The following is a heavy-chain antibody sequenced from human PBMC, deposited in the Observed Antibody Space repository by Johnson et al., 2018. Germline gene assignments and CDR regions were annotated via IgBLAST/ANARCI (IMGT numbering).Heavy chain of an antibody. CDR1: GYSFTSYW. V-gene: IGHV5-51*01. Sequence: VQLVQSGAEVKKPGESLKISCKGSGYSFTSYWIGWVRQMPGKGLEWMGIIYPGDSDTRYSPSFQGQVTISADKSISTAYLQWSSLKASDTAMYYCARRLSYSSSWYDAFDIWGQGTMVTVSS. CDR2: IYPGDSDT. J-gene: IGHJ3*02. CDR3: ARRLSYSSSWYDAFDI. D-gene: IGHD6-13*01.